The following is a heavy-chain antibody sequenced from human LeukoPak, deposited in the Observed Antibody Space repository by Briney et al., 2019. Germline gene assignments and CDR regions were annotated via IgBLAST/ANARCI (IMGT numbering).Heavy chain of an antibody. CDR3: ARVAWNYTIDY. CDR1: GFTFSSYS. D-gene: IGHD1-7*01. Sequence: PGGSLRLSCAASGFTFSSYSMNWVRQAPGKGLEWVSYISSSSSTIYCADSVKGRFTISRDNAKNSLYLQMNSLRAEDTAVYYCARVAWNYTIDYWGQGTLVTVSS. CDR2: ISSSSSTI. J-gene: IGHJ4*02. V-gene: IGHV3-48*01.